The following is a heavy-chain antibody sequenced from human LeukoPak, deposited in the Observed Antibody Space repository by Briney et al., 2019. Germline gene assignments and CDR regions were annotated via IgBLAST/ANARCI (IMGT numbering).Heavy chain of an antibody. CDR2: IRYDGSDT. V-gene: IGHV3-30*02. CDR1: GFTFSSYG. Sequence: SGGSLRLSCAASGFTFSSYGMHWVRQAPGKGLEWVAFIRYDGSDTYVADSLKGRLTVSRDNSKDSLYLQMNSLRTEDTAVYYCAKDSFGDYVWGTYRAMDKWGQGTLVTVSS. CDR3: AKDSFGDYVWGTYRAMDK. D-gene: IGHD3-16*02. J-gene: IGHJ4*02.